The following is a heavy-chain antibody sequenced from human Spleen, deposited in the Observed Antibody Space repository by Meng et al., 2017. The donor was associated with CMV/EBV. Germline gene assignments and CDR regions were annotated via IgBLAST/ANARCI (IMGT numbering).Heavy chain of an antibody. CDR2: ISSSGSYI. CDR1: GFTFSSYS. D-gene: IGHD1-26*01. CDR3: AREQFSGDRDYYYAMDV. V-gene: IGHV3-21*06. Sequence: GESLKISCAASGFTFSSYSMNWVRQAPGKGLEWVSSISSSGSYINYADSMKGRFSISRDNAKNSLPLQMNSLRAEDTAMYYCAREQFSGDRDYYYAMDVWGQGTTVTVSS. J-gene: IGHJ6*02.